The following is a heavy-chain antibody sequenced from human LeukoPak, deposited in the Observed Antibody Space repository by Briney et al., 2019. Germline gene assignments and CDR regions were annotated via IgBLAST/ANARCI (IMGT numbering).Heavy chain of an antibody. Sequence: SETLSLTCTVSGGSISSGGYYWSWIRQHPGKGLEWIGYIYYSGSTYYNPSLKSRVTISVDTSKNQFSLKLSSVTAADTAVYYCARGRFHCSSTSCYYYYGMDVWGQGTTVTVSS. CDR3: ARGRFHCSSTSCYYYYGMDV. CDR1: GGSISSGGYY. CDR2: IYYSGST. J-gene: IGHJ6*02. D-gene: IGHD2-2*01. V-gene: IGHV4-31*03.